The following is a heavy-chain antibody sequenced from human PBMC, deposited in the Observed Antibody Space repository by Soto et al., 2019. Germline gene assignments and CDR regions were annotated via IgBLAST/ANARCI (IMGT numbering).Heavy chain of an antibody. Sequence: QVRLVESGGGVVQPGRSLRLSCTASGFTFSNYAIHWVRQAPGKGLERVAVILYDGSNKYYADSVKGRFTISRDNSKHTLYLQMNSLRAEDTAVYYCASPDYYDSSGFANWGQGTLVTVSS. V-gene: IGHV3-30-3*01. CDR2: ILYDGSNK. CDR1: GFTFSNYA. J-gene: IGHJ4*02. D-gene: IGHD3-22*01. CDR3: ASPDYYDSSGFAN.